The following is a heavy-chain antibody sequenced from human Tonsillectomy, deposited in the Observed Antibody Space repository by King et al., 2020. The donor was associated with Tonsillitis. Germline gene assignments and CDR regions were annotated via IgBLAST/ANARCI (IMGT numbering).Heavy chain of an antibody. J-gene: IGHJ4*02. CDR2: IRWRSGSI. CDR3: AKDRFSSGWGGVRY. CDR1: GFKFDYYA. Sequence: VQLVESGGGLVQPARSLRLSCAASGFKFDYYAMHWVLQVPGKGLEWVAGIRWRSGSIGYADCVKGRCTITRDNAKKYLYLQVNSMRGEDTALYYCAKDRFSSGWGGVRYWGQGTLVTVSS. V-gene: IGHV3-9*01. D-gene: IGHD6-19*01.